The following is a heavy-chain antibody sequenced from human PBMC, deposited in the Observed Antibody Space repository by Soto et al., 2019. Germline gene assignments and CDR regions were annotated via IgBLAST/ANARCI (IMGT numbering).Heavy chain of an antibody. CDR1: EFNVGDKF. V-gene: IGHV3-66*04. Sequence: GGSLRIASEASEFNVGDKFMNWVRQAPGKGLEWVSVLYIDDSTYYADSVKGRFTISRDNSKNTLYLQMNSLRAEDTAVYYCARQWVVPSRCDYYYQYGLYVCSQGSTVSVSS. J-gene: IGHJ6*02. CDR2: LYIDDST. CDR3: ARQWVVPSRCDYYYQYGLYV.